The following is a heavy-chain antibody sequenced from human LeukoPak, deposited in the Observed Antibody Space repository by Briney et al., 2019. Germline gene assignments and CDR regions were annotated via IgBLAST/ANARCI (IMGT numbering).Heavy chain of an antibody. CDR1: GGSVSSGSYY. CDR2: IYYSGST. J-gene: IGHJ3*02. Sequence: SETLSLTSTVSGGSVSSGSYYWSWIRQPPGKGLEWIGYIYYSGSTNYNPSLKSRVTISVDTSKNQFSLKLSSVTAADTAVYYCARDKDAFGIWGQGTMVTVSS. CDR3: ARDKDAFGI. V-gene: IGHV4-61*01.